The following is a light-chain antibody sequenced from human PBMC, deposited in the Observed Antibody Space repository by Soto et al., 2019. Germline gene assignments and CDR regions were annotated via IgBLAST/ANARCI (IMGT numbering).Light chain of an antibody. CDR2: DAS. CDR1: QTVFGW. CDR3: QPYTSYPIT. V-gene: IGKV1-5*01. J-gene: IGKJ4*01. Sequence: DTQMTQSPSTLSASVENTVTITCRASQTVFGWLAWYQQKPGKPPKRLIFDASTLERGVPSRVSASGPGTVFTLTIARPQPAEFATHYCQPYTSYPITVGGGNRVDIK.